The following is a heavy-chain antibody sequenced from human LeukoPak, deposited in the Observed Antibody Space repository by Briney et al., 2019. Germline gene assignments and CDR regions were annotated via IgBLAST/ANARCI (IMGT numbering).Heavy chain of an antibody. D-gene: IGHD6-19*01. J-gene: IGHJ4*02. CDR1: GYTLTSYG. Sequence: ASVKVSCKASGYTLTSYGISWVRQAPGQGLEWMGWISAHNGNTNYAQKLQGRVTMTTDTSTSTAYMELRSLRSDDTAVYYCARLQWLVRHIDYWGQGTLVTVSS. CDR2: ISAHNGNT. CDR3: ARLQWLVRHIDY. V-gene: IGHV1-18*01.